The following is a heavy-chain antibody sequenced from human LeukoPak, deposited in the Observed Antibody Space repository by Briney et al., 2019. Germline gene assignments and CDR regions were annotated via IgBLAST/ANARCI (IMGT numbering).Heavy chain of an antibody. J-gene: IGHJ4*02. Sequence: GVLRLSCAASGFTFTKYWMSWVRQAPGKGLEWVANVNENGNEKKYLDSVKGRFTISRDNSRNFIYLQLNSLRAEDTAIYYCARDRRAYGSGVTPYDYWGQGTLVTVSS. V-gene: IGHV3-7*01. CDR1: GFTFTKYW. D-gene: IGHD3-10*01. CDR2: VNENGNEK. CDR3: ARDRRAYGSGVTPYDY.